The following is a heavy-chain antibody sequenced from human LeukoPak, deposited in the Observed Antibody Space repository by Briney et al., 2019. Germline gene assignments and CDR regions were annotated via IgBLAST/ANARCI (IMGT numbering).Heavy chain of an antibody. V-gene: IGHV4-59*01. Sequence: SETLSLTCTVSRGSISSYSWSWIRQPPGKGLEWIAYIYYSGSTNYNPSLKSRVTLSLDTSKNQFSLKLSSVTAADTAVYYCARNSVAGTFDYWGQGTLVTVSS. CDR1: RGSISSYS. D-gene: IGHD6-19*01. J-gene: IGHJ4*02. CDR3: ARNSVAGTFDY. CDR2: IYYSGST.